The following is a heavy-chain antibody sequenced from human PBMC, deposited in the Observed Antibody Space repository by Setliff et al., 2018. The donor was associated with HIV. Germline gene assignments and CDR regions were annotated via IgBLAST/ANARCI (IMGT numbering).Heavy chain of an antibody. Sequence: GASVKVSCKASGGTFSGYAISWVRQAPGQGLELMGGIIPIFGTANYAQKFQGRVTITADESTSTAYMERSSLRSEDPAVYYCARGEKRFLEWLPLGYYYYYYMDVWGKGITVTVSS. CDR1: GGTFSGYA. J-gene: IGHJ6*03. CDR3: ARGEKRFLEWLPLGYYYYYYMDV. D-gene: IGHD3-3*01. V-gene: IGHV1-69*13. CDR2: IIPIFGTA.